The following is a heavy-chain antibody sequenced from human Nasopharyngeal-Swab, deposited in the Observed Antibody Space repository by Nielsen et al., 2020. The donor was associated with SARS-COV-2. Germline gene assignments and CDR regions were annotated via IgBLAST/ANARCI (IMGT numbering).Heavy chain of an antibody. CDR3: ARGVSGDIDY. Sequence: GESLKISCAASGFTFSSYGMHWVRQAPGKGLEWVTVIWYDGSNKYYADSVKGRFTISRDNSKNTLYLQMNSLRAEDTAVYYCARGVSGDIDYWGQGTLVTVSS. J-gene: IGHJ4*02. CDR2: IWYDGSNK. V-gene: IGHV3-33*08. D-gene: IGHD6-19*01. CDR1: GFTFSSYG.